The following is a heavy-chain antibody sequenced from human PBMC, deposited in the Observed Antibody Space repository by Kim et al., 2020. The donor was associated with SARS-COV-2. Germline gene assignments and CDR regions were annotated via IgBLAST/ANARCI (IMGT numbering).Heavy chain of an antibody. V-gene: IGHV1-69*04. CDR2: IA. J-gene: IGHJ4*02. Sequence: IADYAQKFQGKVTITADKTTSTAYVELSSLRSEDTAVYYCAREVTGTGDYWGQGTLVTVSS. CDR3: AREVTGTGDY. D-gene: IGHD1-20*01.